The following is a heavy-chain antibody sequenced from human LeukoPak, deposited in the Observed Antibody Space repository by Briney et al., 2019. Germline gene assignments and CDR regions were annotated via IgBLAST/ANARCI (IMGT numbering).Heavy chain of an antibody. D-gene: IGHD3-10*01. CDR1: GYTFTSYY. V-gene: IGHV1-46*01. CDR2: INPSGGST. Sequence: GASVKVSCKASGYTFTSYYMHWVRQAPGQGLEWMGIINPSGGSTSYAQKFQGRVTITRDTSASTAYMELSSLRSEDTAVYYCAREGELLWFGGYYYGMDVWGQGTTVTVSS. CDR3: AREGELLWFGGYYYGMDV. J-gene: IGHJ6*02.